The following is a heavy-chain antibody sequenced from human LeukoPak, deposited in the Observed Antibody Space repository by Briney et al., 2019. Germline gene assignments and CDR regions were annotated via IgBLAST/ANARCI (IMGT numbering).Heavy chain of an antibody. Sequence: ASVRVSCKASGFTFRDYYVQWGRQVPGQGLEWVGLIYFNSGATRYAPKFQGRVTLTGDTSINTIYMELVSLGSDDTAMYYCAREGSSASGQDWYAFDIWGQETMVTVSS. V-gene: IGHV1-2*02. CDR3: AREGSSASGQDWYAFDI. J-gene: IGHJ3*02. CDR2: IYFNSGAT. CDR1: GFTFRDYY. D-gene: IGHD5-12*01.